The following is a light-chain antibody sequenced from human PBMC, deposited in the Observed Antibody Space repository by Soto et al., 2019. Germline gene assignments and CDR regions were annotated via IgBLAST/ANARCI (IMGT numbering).Light chain of an antibody. CDR1: QSISSW. V-gene: IGKV1-39*01. CDR2: AAF. Sequence: DIPMTQSPSIRSASVGDRVTPTCRASQSISSWLAWYQQKPGKAPKLLIYAAFSLQSGVPSRFSGSGSGTDFTLTISSLQPEDFATYYCQQSYTTPITFGQGTRLEI. J-gene: IGKJ5*01. CDR3: QQSYTTPIT.